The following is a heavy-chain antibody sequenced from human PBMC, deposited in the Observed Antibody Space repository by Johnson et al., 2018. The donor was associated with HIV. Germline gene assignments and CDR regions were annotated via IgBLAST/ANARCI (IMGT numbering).Heavy chain of an antibody. D-gene: IGHD6-25*01. V-gene: IGHV3-NL1*01. J-gene: IGHJ3*02. CDR2: IYSGGST. Sequence: QVQLVESGGGVVQPGRSLRLSCAASGFTFSSYGMHWVRQAPGKGLVWVSVIYSGGSTYYADSVKGRFTISRDNSKNTLYLQMNSLRAEDTAVYYCARGYSSGEVLLDIWGQGTMVTVSS. CDR3: ARGYSSGEVLLDI. CDR1: GFTFSSYG.